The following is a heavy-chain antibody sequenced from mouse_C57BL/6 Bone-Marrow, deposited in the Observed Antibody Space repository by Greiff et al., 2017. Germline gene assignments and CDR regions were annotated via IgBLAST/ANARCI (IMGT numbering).Heavy chain of an antibody. CDR1: GISITTGNYR. Sequence: EVKVVESGPGLVKPSQTVFLTCTVTGISITTGNYRWSWIRQFPGNKLEWIGYIYYSGTITYNPSLTSRTTITRDTPKNQFFLEMNSLTAEDTTTYYGARDDGSSPFDYWGQGTTLTVSS. J-gene: IGHJ2*01. CDR3: ARDDGSSPFDY. D-gene: IGHD1-1*01. CDR2: IYYSGTI. V-gene: IGHV3-5*01.